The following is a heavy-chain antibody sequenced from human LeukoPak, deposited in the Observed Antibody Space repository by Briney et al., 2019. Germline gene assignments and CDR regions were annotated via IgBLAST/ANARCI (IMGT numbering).Heavy chain of an antibody. CDR2: ISYDGSNK. D-gene: IGHD6-13*01. CDR1: GFTFSSYA. CDR3: ARDSYAAGSFDY. J-gene: IGHJ4*02. V-gene: IGHV3-30*04. Sequence: PGGSLRPSCAASGFTFSSYAMHWVRQAPGKGLEWVAVISYDGSNKYYADSVKGRFTISRDNSKNTLYLQMNSLRAEDTAVYYCARDSYAAGSFDYWGQGTLVTVSS.